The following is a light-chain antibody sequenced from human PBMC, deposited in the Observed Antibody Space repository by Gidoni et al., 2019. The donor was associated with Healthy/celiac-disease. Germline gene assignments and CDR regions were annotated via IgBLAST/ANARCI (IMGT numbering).Light chain of an antibody. V-gene: IGLV2-23*01. CDR3: CSYAGSSTSLYV. J-gene: IGLJ1*01. CDR1: SSDVGSYNL. CDR2: EGS. Sequence: QSALTQPASVSGSPGQSIPISCTGTSSDVGSYNLVSWYQQPPGKAPKLMIYEGSKRPSGVSNRFSGSKSGNTASLTISGLQAEDEADYYCCSYAGSSTSLYVFGTGTKVTVL.